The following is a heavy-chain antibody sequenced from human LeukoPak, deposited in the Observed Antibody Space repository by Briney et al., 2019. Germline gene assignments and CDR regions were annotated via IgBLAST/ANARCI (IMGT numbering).Heavy chain of an antibody. CDR2: ISETSTYK. J-gene: IGHJ6*02. CDR3: AKDAYDFWSGYPNYGMDV. CDR1: GFIFSDFT. Sequence: GGSLRLSCAASGFIFSDFTLNWVRQAPGKGLEWVSSISETSTYKYYADSVDGRFTISRDNAKKSLFLQMNSLRAEDTAVYYCAKDAYDFWSGYPNYGMDVWGQGTTVTVSS. D-gene: IGHD3-3*01. V-gene: IGHV3-21*04.